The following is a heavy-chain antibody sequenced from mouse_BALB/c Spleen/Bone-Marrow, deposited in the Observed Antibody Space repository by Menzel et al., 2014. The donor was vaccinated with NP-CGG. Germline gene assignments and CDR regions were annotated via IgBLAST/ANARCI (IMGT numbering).Heavy chain of an antibody. V-gene: IGHV1-5*01. D-gene: IGHD2-2*01. J-gene: IGHJ3*01. CDR3: TRVIYYGYAWFAY. CDR1: GYTFTSYW. CDR2: IYPGNSDT. Sequence: EVQLQQSGTVLARPGASVKMSCKASGYTFTSYWMHWVKQRPGQGLEWIGAIYPGNSDTSYNQEFKGKAKLTAATSTSTAYMELSSLTNEDSAVHYCTRVIYYGYAWFAYWGQGTLVTVSA.